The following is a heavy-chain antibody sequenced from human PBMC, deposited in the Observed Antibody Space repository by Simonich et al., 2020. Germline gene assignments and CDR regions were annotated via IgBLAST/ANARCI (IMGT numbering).Heavy chain of an antibody. CDR2: IKPDGSEK. CDR1: GFTFSSFW. Sequence: EVQLVESGGGLVQPGGSLRLSCEASGFTFSSFWMSWVRQAPGKGREWVATIKPDGSEKYYVDSVKGRFTISRDNAKNSLYLQMNSLRAEDTAVYYCAREYSSSSDPYWYFDLWGRGTLVTVSS. J-gene: IGHJ2*01. V-gene: IGHV3-7*01. CDR3: AREYSSSSDPYWYFDL. D-gene: IGHD6-6*01.